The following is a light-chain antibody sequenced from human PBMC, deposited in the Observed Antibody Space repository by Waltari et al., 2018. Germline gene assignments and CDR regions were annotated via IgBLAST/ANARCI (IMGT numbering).Light chain of an antibody. Sequence: SYELTQPPSVSVSPGQTASITCSGDKLGDKYACWYQQKPGQSPELVIYQDTKRPSGIPERFSGSNSGNTATLTISGTQAMDEADYYCQAWDSSTPYVFGPGTKVTVL. J-gene: IGLJ1*01. CDR2: QDT. CDR3: QAWDSSTPYV. CDR1: KLGDKY. V-gene: IGLV3-1*01.